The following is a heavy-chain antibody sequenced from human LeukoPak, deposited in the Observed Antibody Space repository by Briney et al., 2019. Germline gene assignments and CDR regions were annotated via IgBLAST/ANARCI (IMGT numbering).Heavy chain of an antibody. Sequence: PGGSLRLSCAASGFTFSSYGMHWVRQAPGKGLEWVAFIRYDGSNKYYADSVKGRFTISRDNSKNTLDLQMNSLRAEDTAVYYCARASSLRYFDGLFDYWGQGTLVTVSS. V-gene: IGHV3-30*02. CDR3: ARASSLRYFDGLFDY. CDR1: GFTFSSYG. J-gene: IGHJ4*02. D-gene: IGHD3-9*01. CDR2: IRYDGSNK.